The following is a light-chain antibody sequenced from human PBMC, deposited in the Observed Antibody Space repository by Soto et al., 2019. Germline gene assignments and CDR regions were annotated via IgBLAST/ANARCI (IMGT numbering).Light chain of an antibody. J-gene: IGKJ4*01. Sequence: EFVLTQSPGTLSLSPGERATLSCRASQSVSNNYLAWYQQKPGQAPRLLIYDASTRATGIPVRFRGSGSGTEFTLTISSLQSEDSAVYYCHQYNNWLALTFGGGTKVDIK. CDR1: QSVSNN. CDR3: HQYNNWLALT. V-gene: IGKV3-15*01. CDR2: DAS.